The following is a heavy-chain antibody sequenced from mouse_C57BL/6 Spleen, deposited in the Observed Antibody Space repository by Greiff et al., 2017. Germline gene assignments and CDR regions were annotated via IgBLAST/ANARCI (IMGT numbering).Heavy chain of an antibody. CDR2: ISSGGSYT. J-gene: IGHJ4*01. V-gene: IGHV5-6*02. Sequence: EVMLVESGGDLVKPGGSLQLSCAASGFTFSSYGMSWVRQTPDKRLEWVATISSGGSYTYYPDSVKGRFTISRDNAKNTLYLQMSSLKSEDTAMYYCARQGATDGSSYGYAMDYWGQGTSVTVSS. D-gene: IGHD1-1*01. CDR3: ARQGATDGSSYGYAMDY. CDR1: GFTFSSYG.